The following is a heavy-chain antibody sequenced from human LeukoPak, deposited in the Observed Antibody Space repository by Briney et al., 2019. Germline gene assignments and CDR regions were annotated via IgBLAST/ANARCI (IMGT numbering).Heavy chain of an antibody. CDR2: IYPGDSDT. V-gene: IGHV5-51*01. Sequence: GESLKIFCKGSGYSFTSYWIGWVRQMPGKGLEWMGIIYPGDSDTRYSPSFQGPVTISADKSISTAYLQWSSLKASDTAMYYCARLSSSWYDRRSEYFQHWGQGTLVTVSS. D-gene: IGHD6-13*01. CDR3: ARLSSSWYDRRSEYFQH. CDR1: GYSFTSYW. J-gene: IGHJ1*01.